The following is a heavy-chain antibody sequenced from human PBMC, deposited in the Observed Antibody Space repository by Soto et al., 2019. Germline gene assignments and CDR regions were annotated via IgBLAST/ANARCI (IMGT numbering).Heavy chain of an antibody. CDR3: ARDAPPEDY. Sequence: QVQLVQSGAEVKKPGASVKVSCKASGYTFTSYAISWVRQAPGQGLERMGWISAYNVKTNYAQKLQGRVTMTTDKFTSTAYMELRSLRSDDTAVYYSARDAPPEDYWGQGTLVTVSS. V-gene: IGHV1-18*01. CDR1: GYTFTSYA. CDR2: ISAYNVKT. J-gene: IGHJ4*02.